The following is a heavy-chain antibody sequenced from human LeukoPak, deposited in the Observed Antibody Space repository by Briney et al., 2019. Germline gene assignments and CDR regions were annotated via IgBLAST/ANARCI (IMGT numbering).Heavy chain of an antibody. D-gene: IGHD2-15*01. CDR3: ARYCSGGSCFDY. Sequence: GGSLRLSCAASGFTFSTYWMSWVRQAPGKGLEWVANINQDGGENYYVDSVKGRFTISRDNARNSLYLQMNSLRAEDTAVYYCARYCSGGSCFDYWGQGTLVTVSS. V-gene: IGHV3-7*03. J-gene: IGHJ4*02. CDR2: INQDGGEN. CDR1: GFTFSTYW.